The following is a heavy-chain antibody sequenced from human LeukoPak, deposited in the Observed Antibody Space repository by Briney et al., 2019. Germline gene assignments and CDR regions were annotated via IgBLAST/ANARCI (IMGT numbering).Heavy chain of an antibody. CDR2: INPSGGST. Sequence: ASVKVSCKASGYNFISYYMHWVRQAPAQGLEWMGIINPSGGSTTYAQKFQDRVTMTRDTSTSTVYMELSSLKSEDTAVYYCGREDVVLVIAVPYYYYCMDVGGQGTTATVS. D-gene: IGHD2-15*01. J-gene: IGHJ6*01. V-gene: IGHV1-46*01. CDR3: GREDVVLVIAVPYYYYCMDV. CDR1: GYNFISYY.